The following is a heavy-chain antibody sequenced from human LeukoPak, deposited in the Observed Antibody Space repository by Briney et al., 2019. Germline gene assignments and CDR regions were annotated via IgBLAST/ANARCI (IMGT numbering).Heavy chain of an antibody. D-gene: IGHD3-9*01. Sequence: GGSLRLSCAASGFTFSSYAMHWVRQAPGKGLEWVAVISYDGSNKYYADSVKGRFTISRDNSKNTLYLQMNSLRAEDTAVYYCARVFGVLRYFDWLAYWAREPRVTVPS. CDR3: ARVFGVLRYFDWLAY. CDR1: GFTFSSYA. J-gene: IGHJ4*02. V-gene: IGHV3-30-3*01. CDR2: ISYDGSNK.